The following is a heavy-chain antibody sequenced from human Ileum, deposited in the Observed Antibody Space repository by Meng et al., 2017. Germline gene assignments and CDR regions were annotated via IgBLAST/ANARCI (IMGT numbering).Heavy chain of an antibody. CDR3: ATGGSGYFNY. CDR1: GFTFSSDL. D-gene: IGHD3-3*01. Sequence: EVQLVESGGDVVQPGGSLRLSCAASGFTFSSDLMHWVRQAPGKGLVWVSRINSDGSTTNYADSLKGRFTISRDNAKNTLYLQMNSLRAEDTAVYYCATGGSGYFNYWGQGTLVTVSS. J-gene: IGHJ4*02. V-gene: IGHV3-74*01. CDR2: INSDGSTT.